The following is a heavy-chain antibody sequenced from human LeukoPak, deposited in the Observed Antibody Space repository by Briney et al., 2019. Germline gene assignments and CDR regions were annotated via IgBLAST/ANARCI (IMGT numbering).Heavy chain of an antibody. D-gene: IGHD6-6*01. V-gene: IGHV4-31*03. J-gene: IGHJ4*02. Sequence: SETLSLTCTVSGGSISSGGYYWSWIRQHPGKGLEWIGYIYYSGSTYYNPSLKSRVTISVDTSKNQLSLKLSSVTAADTAVYYCARGVSSSGAAGFDYWGQGTLVTVSS. CDR1: GGSISSGGYY. CDR3: ARGVSSSGAAGFDY. CDR2: IYYSGST.